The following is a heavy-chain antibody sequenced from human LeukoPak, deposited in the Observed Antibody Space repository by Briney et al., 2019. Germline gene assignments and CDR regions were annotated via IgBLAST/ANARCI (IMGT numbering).Heavy chain of an antibody. J-gene: IGHJ4*02. Sequence: GGSLRLSCAGSGFTYDDYAMRWVRQAPGKGLEWVSSISWNSGNIAYADSVKGRFTISRDNAKNSLYLQMNSLRPDDMALYYCAKGHSSSPWSIFDYWGQGTLVTVSS. CDR2: ISWNSGNI. D-gene: IGHD6-19*01. CDR1: GFTYDDYA. V-gene: IGHV3-9*03. CDR3: AKGHSSSPWSIFDY.